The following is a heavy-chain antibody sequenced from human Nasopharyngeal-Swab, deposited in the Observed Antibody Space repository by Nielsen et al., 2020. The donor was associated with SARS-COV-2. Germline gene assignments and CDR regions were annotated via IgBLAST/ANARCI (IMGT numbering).Heavy chain of an antibody. V-gene: IGHV3-15*01. CDR2: IKSKTDGGTT. Sequence: GGSLRLSCAASGFTFSNAWMSRVRQVPGKGLEWVGRIKSKTDGGTTDYAAPVKGRFTISRDDSKKTLYLQMNSLKTEDTAVYYCSSRSKSDWYFDLWGRGTLVTVSS. CDR3: SSRSKSDWYFDL. J-gene: IGHJ2*01. CDR1: GFTFSNAW.